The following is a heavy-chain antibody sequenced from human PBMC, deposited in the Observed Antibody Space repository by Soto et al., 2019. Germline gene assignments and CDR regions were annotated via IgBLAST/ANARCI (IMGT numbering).Heavy chain of an antibody. D-gene: IGHD3-10*01. CDR2: INYSGST. J-gene: IGHJ6*02. CDR1: GGSISSSSSY. CDR3: ARSYYYGSGTYGGMDV. Sequence: SETLSLTCTVSGGSISSSSSYWGWIRQPPGKGPEWIGSINYSGSTYYNPSLKSRVTLSVDASKNQFSLKLTSVTAADTAVYYCARSYYYGSGTYGGMDVWGQGTTVTV. V-gene: IGHV4-39*01.